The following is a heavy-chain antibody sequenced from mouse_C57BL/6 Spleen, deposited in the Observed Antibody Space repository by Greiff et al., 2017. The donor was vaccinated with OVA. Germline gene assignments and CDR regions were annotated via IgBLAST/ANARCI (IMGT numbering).Heavy chain of an antibody. CDR3: ARGELGSAMDY. CDR2: IDPSDSYT. D-gene: IGHD4-1*01. CDR1: GYTFTSYW. Sequence: VQLQQPGAELVRPGTSVKLSCKASGYTFTSYWMHWVKQRPGQGLEWIGVIDPSDSYTNYNQKFKGKATLTVDTSSSTAYMQLSSLTSEDSAVYYCARGELGSAMDYWGQGTSVTVSS. V-gene: IGHV1-59*01. J-gene: IGHJ4*01.